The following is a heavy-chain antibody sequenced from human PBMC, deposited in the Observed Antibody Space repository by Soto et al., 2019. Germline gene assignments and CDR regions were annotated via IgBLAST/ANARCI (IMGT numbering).Heavy chain of an antibody. V-gene: IGHV3-30*18. Sequence: QVQLVESGGGVVQPGRSLRLSCAASGFTFSSYGMHWVRQAPGKGLEWVAVISYDGSNKYYADSVKGRFTISRDNSKNTLYLKMNSLRAEDTVVYYCAKDWGGHYGDYHYGMDVWGQGTTVTVSS. J-gene: IGHJ6*02. D-gene: IGHD4-17*01. CDR2: ISYDGSNK. CDR3: AKDWGGHYGDYHYGMDV. CDR1: GFTFSSYG.